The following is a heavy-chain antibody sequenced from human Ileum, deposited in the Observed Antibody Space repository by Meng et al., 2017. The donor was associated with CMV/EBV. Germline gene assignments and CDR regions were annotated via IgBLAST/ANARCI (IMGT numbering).Heavy chain of an antibody. D-gene: IGHD1-1*01. CDR1: GDSIGSNNW. Sequence: QLQLQESGPGLVKPSETLSLTCTVSGDSIGSNNWWSWVRLSPGEGLEWIGDIYRDGTTNYNPSLKSRVTMSVDKSKNQFSLRLNSLTAADTAVYYCARGTPNFGFDYWGQGTLVTVSS. J-gene: IGHJ4*02. CDR3: ARGTPNFGFDY. V-gene: IGHV4-4*02. CDR2: IYRDGTT.